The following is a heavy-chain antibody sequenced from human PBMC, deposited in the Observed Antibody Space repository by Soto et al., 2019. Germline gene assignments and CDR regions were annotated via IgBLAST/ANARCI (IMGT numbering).Heavy chain of an antibody. D-gene: IGHD3-22*01. J-gene: IGHJ4*02. CDR2: ISWNSGSI. V-gene: IGHV3-9*01. CDR3: ATQTGDYYDSSGYGYFDY. Sequence: GGSLRLSCAASGFTFDDYAMHWVRQAPGKGLEWVSGISWNSGSIGYADSVKGRFTISRDNDKNSLYLQMNSLRAEDTALYYCATQTGDYYDSSGYGYFDYWGQGTLVTVSS. CDR1: GFTFDDYA.